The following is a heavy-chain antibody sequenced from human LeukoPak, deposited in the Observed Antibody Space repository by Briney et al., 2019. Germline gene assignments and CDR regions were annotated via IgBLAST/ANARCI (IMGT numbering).Heavy chain of an antibody. V-gene: IGHV5-10-1*01. Sequence: GESLKISCKGSGYSFTSYWINWVRQMPGKGLEWMGRIDPGDSYTSYSPSFQGHFSISVDKSVSTAYLQWTSLKASDTAIYYCARRAEDSSGWHATAYWGQGTLVTVS. CDR2: IDPGDSYT. CDR1: GYSFTSYW. J-gene: IGHJ4*02. D-gene: IGHD6-19*01. CDR3: ARRAEDSSGWHATAY.